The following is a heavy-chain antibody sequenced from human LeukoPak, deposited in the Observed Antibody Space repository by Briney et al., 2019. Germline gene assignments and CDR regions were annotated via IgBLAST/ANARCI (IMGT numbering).Heavy chain of an antibody. CDR3: ASSFYCSSTSCYSAFDY. D-gene: IGHD2-2*01. Sequence: PSETLSLTCTVSGGSISSYYWSWIRQPPGKGLEWIGYIYYSGSTNYNPSLKSRVTISVDTSKNQFSLKLSSVTAADTAVYYCASSFYCSSTSCYSAFDYWGQGTLVTVSS. CDR2: IYYSGST. V-gene: IGHV4-59*01. J-gene: IGHJ4*02. CDR1: GGSISSYY.